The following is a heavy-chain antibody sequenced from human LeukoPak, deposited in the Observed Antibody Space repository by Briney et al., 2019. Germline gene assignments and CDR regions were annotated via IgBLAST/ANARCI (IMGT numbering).Heavy chain of an antibody. CDR3: AKMVLSIAVAGTDY. Sequence: GGSLRLSCAASGFTFSSYSMHWVRQAPGKGLEWVAVISYEGSNKDYADSVKGRFTISRDNSKNTLYLQMNSLRAEDTAVYYCAKMVLSIAVAGTDYWGQGTLVTVSS. D-gene: IGHD6-19*01. CDR1: GFTFSSYS. V-gene: IGHV3-30*18. J-gene: IGHJ4*02. CDR2: ISYEGSNK.